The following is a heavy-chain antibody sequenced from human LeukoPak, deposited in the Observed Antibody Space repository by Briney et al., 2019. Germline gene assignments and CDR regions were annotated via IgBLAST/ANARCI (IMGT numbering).Heavy chain of an antibody. J-gene: IGHJ4*02. CDR1: GFTFDDYG. CDR3: ARVGSSGWPSRRGVDY. CDR2: INWNGGST. D-gene: IGHD6-19*01. Sequence: GGSLRLSCAASGFTFDDYGMSWVRHAPGKGLEWVSGINWNGGSTVYADSVKGRFTISRDNAKNSLYLQMNSLRAEDTALYYCARVGSSGWPSRRGVDYWGQGTLVTVSS. V-gene: IGHV3-20*04.